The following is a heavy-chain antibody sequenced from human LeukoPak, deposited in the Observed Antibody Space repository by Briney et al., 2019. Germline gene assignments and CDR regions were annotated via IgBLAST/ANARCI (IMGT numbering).Heavy chain of an antibody. CDR1: SGPISSYY. J-gene: IGHJ4*02. D-gene: IGHD2/OR15-2a*01. Sequence: SETLSLTCTVSSGPISSYYWSWIRQPPGKGLEWIGNIYYSGSTNYSPSLKSRVTISVDTSKNQFSLKLTSVTAADTAVYFCARAVSYYGLFYFDYWGQGTLVTVSS. CDR2: IYYSGST. V-gene: IGHV4-59*01. CDR3: ARAVSYYGLFYFDY.